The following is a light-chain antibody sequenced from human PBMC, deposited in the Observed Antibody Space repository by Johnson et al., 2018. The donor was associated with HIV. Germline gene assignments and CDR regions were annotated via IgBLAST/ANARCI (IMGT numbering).Light chain of an antibody. CDR2: DNN. Sequence: QSVLTQPPSVSAAPGQKVTISCSGSSSNIGNNYVSWYQQLPGTAPKLLIYDNNQRPSGIPDRFSGSKSGTSATLGITGLQTGDEADYYCGTWERSLSVPYVFGTGTKVTVL. J-gene: IGLJ1*01. CDR1: SSNIGNNY. V-gene: IGLV1-51*01. CDR3: GTWERSLSVPYV.